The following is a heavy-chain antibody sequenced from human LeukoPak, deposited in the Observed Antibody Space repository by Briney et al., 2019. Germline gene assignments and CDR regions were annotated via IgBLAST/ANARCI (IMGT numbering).Heavy chain of an antibody. Sequence: PSETLSLTCTVSGGSISSYYWSWIRQPPGKGLEWIGYIYYSGSTNYDPSLKSRVTISVDTSKNQFSLKLSSVTAADTAVYYCARLRVATNQNLFDYWGQGTLVTVSS. CDR1: GGSISSYY. CDR2: IYYSGST. CDR3: ARLRVATNQNLFDY. D-gene: IGHD5-24*01. V-gene: IGHV4-59*08. J-gene: IGHJ4*02.